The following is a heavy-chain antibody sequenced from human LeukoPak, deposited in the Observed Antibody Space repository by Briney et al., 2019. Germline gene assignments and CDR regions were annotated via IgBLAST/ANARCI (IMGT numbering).Heavy chain of an antibody. D-gene: IGHD2-15*01. J-gene: IGHJ4*02. CDR2: TRDDGSKN. V-gene: IGHV3-30*02. CDR1: GFTFRSYG. CDR3: TNGDCRGGRCSSGAY. Sequence: GGSLRLSCAASGFTFRSYGMHWVRQAPGKGLEWVAYTRDDGSKNWYGDSVKGRFTISRDNLKNTLYLQMKSLRGEDTAVYYCTNGDCRGGRCSSGAYWGQGTLVTVSS.